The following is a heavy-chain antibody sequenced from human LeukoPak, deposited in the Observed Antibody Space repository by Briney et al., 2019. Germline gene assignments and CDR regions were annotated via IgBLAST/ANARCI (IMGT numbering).Heavy chain of an antibody. Sequence: GRSLRLSCAASGFNFSTYAMHWVRQAPPKGLEWVAVISSEGSMKDYADSVKGRFTVSRDNSKNTLYLQLSSLRDEDTSLYYCARGNLYIVATIEDYWGQGTLVTVSS. CDR1: GFNFSTYA. J-gene: IGHJ4*02. V-gene: IGHV3-30-3*01. CDR2: ISSEGSMK. CDR3: ARGNLYIVATIEDY. D-gene: IGHD5-12*01.